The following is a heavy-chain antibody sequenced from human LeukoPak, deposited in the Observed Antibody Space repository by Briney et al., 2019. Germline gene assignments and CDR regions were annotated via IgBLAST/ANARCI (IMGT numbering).Heavy chain of an antibody. CDR3: ARGGNQLLWAYYYYYMDV. J-gene: IGHJ6*03. CDR2: ISYGGSNK. Sequence: GGSLRLSCAASGFTFSSYAMHWVRQAPGKGLEWVAVISYGGSNKYYADSVKGRFTISRDNSKNTLYLQMNSLRAEDTAVYYCARGGNQLLWAYYYYYMDVWGKGTTVTVSS. D-gene: IGHD2-2*01. V-gene: IGHV3-30-3*01. CDR1: GFTFSSYA.